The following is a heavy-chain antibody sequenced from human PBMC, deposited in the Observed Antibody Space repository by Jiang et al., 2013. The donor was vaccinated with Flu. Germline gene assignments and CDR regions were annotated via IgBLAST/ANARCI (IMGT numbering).Heavy chain of an antibody. V-gene: IGHV1-69*02. D-gene: IGHD3-10*01. CDR1: GGTFSSYT. CDR2: IIPILGIA. Sequence: SVKVSCKASGGTFSSYTISWVRQAPGQGLEWMGRIIPILGIANYAQKFQGRVTITADKSTSTAYMELSSLRSEDTAVYYCASCRYYGSGSYMIYYYGMDVWGQGTTVTVSS. J-gene: IGHJ6*02. CDR3: ASCRYYGSGSYMIYYYGMDV.